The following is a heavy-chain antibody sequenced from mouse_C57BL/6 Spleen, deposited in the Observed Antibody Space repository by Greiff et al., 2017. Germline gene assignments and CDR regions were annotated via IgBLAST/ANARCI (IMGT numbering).Heavy chain of an antibody. J-gene: IGHJ3*01. Sequence: EVQLVESGGGLVKPGGSLNLSCAASGFTFSSYAMSWVRQTPEKRLEWVATISDGGSHTYYPDNVKGRFTISRVNAKNNLYLQMSHMNEEDTAIDYCAGEGCGYQGGLDYWGQGTLVTVSS. D-gene: IGHD2-2*01. CDR2: ISDGGSHT. CDR1: GFTFSSYA. CDR3: AGEGCGYQGGLDY. V-gene: IGHV5-4*01.